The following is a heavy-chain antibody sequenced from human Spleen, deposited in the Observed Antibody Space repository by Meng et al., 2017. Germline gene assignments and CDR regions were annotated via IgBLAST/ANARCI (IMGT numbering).Heavy chain of an antibody. CDR1: GGSISSYY. J-gene: IGHJ4*02. CDR3: ARDRSYSSSWYDY. D-gene: IGHD6-13*01. CDR2: IYYSGST. Sequence: SETLSLTCTVSGGSISSYYWSWIRQPPGKGLEWIGDIYYSGSTNYNPSLKSRVTISVDTSKNQFSLKRSSVTAADTAVYYCARDRSYSSSWYDYWGQGTLVTVSS. V-gene: IGHV4-59*01.